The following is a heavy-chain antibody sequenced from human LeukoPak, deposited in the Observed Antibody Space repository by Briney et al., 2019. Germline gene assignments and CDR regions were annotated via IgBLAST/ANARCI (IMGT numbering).Heavy chain of an antibody. D-gene: IGHD3-22*01. V-gene: IGHV3-23*01. J-gene: IGHJ1*01. Sequence: GGSLRLSCAASGFTFSSYAMSWVRQAPGKGLEWVSAISGSGATTYYADSVKGRFTISRDNSKNPLYLQMNSLRAEDTAVYYCAKVVRGITMIVVALLEYFQHWGQGTLVTVSS. CDR1: GFTFSSYA. CDR3: AKVVRGITMIVVALLEYFQH. CDR2: ISGSGATT.